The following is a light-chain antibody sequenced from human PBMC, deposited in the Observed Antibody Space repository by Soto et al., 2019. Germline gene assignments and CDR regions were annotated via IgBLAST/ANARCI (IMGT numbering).Light chain of an antibody. V-gene: IGKV1-9*01. Sequence: DIQLTQSPSFLSASVGDRVTITCRASQGISSHLAWYQQKPGKAPQLLIYAASTLQSGVPSRFSGSGSGTEFTLTISSLQPEDFAIYYCKQLNSYPHTFGQGTNLEIK. J-gene: IGKJ2*01. CDR2: AAS. CDR1: QGISSH. CDR3: KQLNSYPHT.